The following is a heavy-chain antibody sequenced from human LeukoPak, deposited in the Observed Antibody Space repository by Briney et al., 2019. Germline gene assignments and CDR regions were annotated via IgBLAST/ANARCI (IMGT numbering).Heavy chain of an antibody. Sequence: SETLSLTCAVYSGSFSGYFWSWIRQPPGKGLEWIGEIYHSGSTNYNPSLESRATISVDKSRNQFSLKLNSVTAADTAVYYCARAYYYYMDVWGKGTTVSVSS. CDR2: IYHSGST. CDR1: SGSFSGYF. V-gene: IGHV4-34*01. J-gene: IGHJ6*03. CDR3: ARAYYYYMDV.